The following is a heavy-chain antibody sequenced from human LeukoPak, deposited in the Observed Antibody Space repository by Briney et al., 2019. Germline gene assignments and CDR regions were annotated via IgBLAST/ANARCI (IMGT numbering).Heavy chain of an antibody. CDR3: AKEGRGYDFWGGYTFDV. Sequence: GGSLRLSCGASGFTLRSSSMTWVRQAPGKGLEWCAAFSGGGVNTFYAESVKVRFTVSRDNSEKTLHLQMNSLRVDDTAVYYCAKEGRGYDFWGGYTFDVWGRGTMVTVSS. CDR1: GFTLRSSS. V-gene: IGHV3-23*01. J-gene: IGHJ3*01. D-gene: IGHD3-3*01. CDR2: FSGGGVNT.